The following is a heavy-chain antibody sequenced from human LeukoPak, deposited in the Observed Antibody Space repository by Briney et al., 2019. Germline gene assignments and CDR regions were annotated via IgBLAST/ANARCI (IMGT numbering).Heavy chain of an antibody. V-gene: IGHV4-30-4*02. CDR3: ARQSGYSYGYFGY. Sequence: SGTLSLTCTVSGGSISSGDYYWGWIRQPPGKGLEWIGYIYYSGSTYYNPASKSRVTISVDTCKNKFSLKLSTVTAADTAVYYCARQSGYSYGYFGYWGQGTLVTVSS. CDR1: GGSISSGDYY. D-gene: IGHD5-18*01. J-gene: IGHJ4*02. CDR2: IYYSGST.